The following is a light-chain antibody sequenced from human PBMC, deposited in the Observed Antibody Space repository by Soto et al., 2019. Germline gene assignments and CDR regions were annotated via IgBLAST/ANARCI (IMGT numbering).Light chain of an antibody. Sequence: SYELTQPPSVSVAPGKTASVACGGSNIGSKSVHWYQKKSGQAPVLVMYYDSDRPSGIPERFSGSNSGNTATLTISRVEAGDEADYYCQVWGISSGHVVFGGGPKLTVL. CDR3: QVWGISSGHVV. V-gene: IGLV3-21*01. CDR1: NIGSKS. CDR2: YDS. J-gene: IGLJ3*02.